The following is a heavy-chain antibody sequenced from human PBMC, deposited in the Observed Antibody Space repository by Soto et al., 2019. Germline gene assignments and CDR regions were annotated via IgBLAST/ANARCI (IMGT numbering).Heavy chain of an antibody. CDR3: AKDRGDGIVVHYYGMDV. J-gene: IGHJ6*02. CDR2: ISYGGGDT. V-gene: IGHV3-30*18. CDR1: GFSFSSYG. Sequence: QVQLVESGGGVVQPGRSLRLSCAASGFSFSSYGMHWVRQAPGKGLEWVSLISYGGGDTHYADSVRGRFTISRDNSANAXYLQMSSLRAEDTAVYYCAKDRGDGIVVHYYGMDVWGQGTTVTVS. D-gene: IGHD2-21*01.